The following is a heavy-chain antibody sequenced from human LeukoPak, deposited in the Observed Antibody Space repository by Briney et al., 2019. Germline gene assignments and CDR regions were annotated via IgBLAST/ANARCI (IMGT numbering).Heavy chain of an antibody. CDR2: ISSSSSYI. Sequence: GGSLRLSCAASGFTFSSYSMNWVRQAPGKGLEWVSSISSSSSYIYYADSVKGRFTISRDNAKNSLYPQMNSLRAEDTAVYYCARDRILTGQNYYYYGMDVWGQGTTVTVSS. CDR1: GFTFSSYS. V-gene: IGHV3-21*01. CDR3: ARDRILTGQNYYYYGMDV. J-gene: IGHJ6*02. D-gene: IGHD3-9*01.